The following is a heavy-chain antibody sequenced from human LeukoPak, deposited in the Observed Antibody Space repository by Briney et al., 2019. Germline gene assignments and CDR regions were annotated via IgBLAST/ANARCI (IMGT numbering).Heavy chain of an antibody. CDR3: ARDADVLRFLEWSSKFDP. Sequence: SETLSLTCTVSGGSISSSSYYWGWIRQPPGKGLEWFGSIYYSGSTYYTPSLKSRVTISVDTSKNQFSLKLSSVTAADTAVYYCARDADVLRFLEWSSKFDPWGQGTLVTVST. J-gene: IGHJ5*02. CDR2: IYYSGST. CDR1: GGSISSSSYY. V-gene: IGHV4-39*07. D-gene: IGHD3-3*01.